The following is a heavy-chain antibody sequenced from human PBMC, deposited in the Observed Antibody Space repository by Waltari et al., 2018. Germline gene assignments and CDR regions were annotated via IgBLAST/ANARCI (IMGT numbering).Heavy chain of an antibody. CDR3: ARGGRPGYTHDDTPDY. CDR1: GFPFSSYW. CDR2: INRDGSTR. V-gene: IGHV3-74*03. J-gene: IGHJ4*02. D-gene: IGHD5-18*01. Sequence: EVQLVESGGGLVQPGGSLRLSCAASGFPFSSYWMHWVRHAPGKGLVWVSRINRDGSTRQHADSVKGRFTLSRDNAKNALYLQMSSLRAEDTAVYYCARGGRPGYTHDDTPDYWGQGTLVTVSS.